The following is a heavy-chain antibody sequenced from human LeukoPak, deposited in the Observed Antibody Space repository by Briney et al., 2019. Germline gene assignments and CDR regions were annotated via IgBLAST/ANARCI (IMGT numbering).Heavy chain of an antibody. V-gene: IGHV3-30*18. CDR1: GFIFSSYG. CDR3: AKDAEVKVVTPVGIDY. CDR2: ISYDGSNK. D-gene: IGHD4-23*01. J-gene: IGHJ4*02. Sequence: GGSLRLSCAASGFIFSSYGMHWVRQAPGKGLEWVATISYDGSNKYYADSVKGRFTVSRDNSKNTLYLQMNSLRAEDTAVYYCAKDAEVKVVTPVGIDYWGQGTLVTVSS.